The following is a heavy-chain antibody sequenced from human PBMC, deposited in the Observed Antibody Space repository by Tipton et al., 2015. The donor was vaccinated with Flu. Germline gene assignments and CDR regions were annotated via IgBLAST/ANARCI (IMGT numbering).Heavy chain of an antibody. Sequence: TPSLTCSVSGGSITNYYWSWIRQTPTEGLEWIGYAYHSGNINYNPSFKSRVTISVDTSKSQVSLRLNSVTAADSAVYYCARGPDRYDWFGPWGQGIRVTVSS. V-gene: IGHV4-59*01. D-gene: IGHD3-3*01. CDR1: GGSITNYY. CDR2: AYHSGNI. CDR3: ARGPDRYDWFGP. J-gene: IGHJ5*02.